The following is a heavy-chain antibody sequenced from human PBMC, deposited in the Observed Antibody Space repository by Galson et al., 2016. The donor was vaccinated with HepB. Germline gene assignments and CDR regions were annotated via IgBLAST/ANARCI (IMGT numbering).Heavy chain of an antibody. J-gene: IGHJ4*02. Sequence: SPRLSCAVSGISLNNYWMHWVRHVPGKGLVWVARIDHEGRGTSYADSVRGRFTMSRDSAKSTVYLHRDILRAEDTAVYYCGTVFEYWGQGSRVTVSS. CDR2: IDHEGRGT. V-gene: IGHV3-74*01. CDR1: GISLNNYW. CDR3: GTVFEY.